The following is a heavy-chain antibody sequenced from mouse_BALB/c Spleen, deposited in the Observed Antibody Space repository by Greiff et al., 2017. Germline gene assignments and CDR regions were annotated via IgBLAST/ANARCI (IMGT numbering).Heavy chain of an antibody. CDR3: ARGEWLLRNYFDY. Sequence: EVMLVESGGGLVKPGGSLKLSCAASGFTFSSYAMSWVRQTPEKRLEWVASISSGGSTYYPDSVKGRFTISRDNARNILYLQMSSLRSEDTAMYYCARGEWLLRNYFDYWGQGTTLTVSS. CDR1: GFTFSSYA. V-gene: IGHV5-6-5*01. J-gene: IGHJ2*01. D-gene: IGHD2-3*01. CDR2: ISSGGST.